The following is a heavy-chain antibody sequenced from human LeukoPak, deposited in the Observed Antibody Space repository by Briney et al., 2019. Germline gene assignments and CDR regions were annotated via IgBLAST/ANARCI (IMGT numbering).Heavy chain of an antibody. D-gene: IGHD4-23*01. CDR2: ISGSGAKT. CDR1: GFTFSSYG. CDR3: AKDGGNYAFDS. J-gene: IGHJ4*02. Sequence: GGSLRLSCAASGFTFSSYGMSWVRQAPGKGLEWVSAISGSGAKTYYADSVKGRFTISRDNSKNTLYLQVNSLRAEDTAVYYCAKDGGNYAFDSWGQGTLITVSS. V-gene: IGHV3-23*01.